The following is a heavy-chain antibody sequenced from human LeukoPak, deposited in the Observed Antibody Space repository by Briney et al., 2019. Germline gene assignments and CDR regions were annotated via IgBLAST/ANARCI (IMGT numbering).Heavy chain of an antibody. CDR2: ISGSGGST. D-gene: IGHD3-22*01. V-gene: IGHV3-23*01. CDR3: AKHTYYDSSGYYFHY. J-gene: IGHJ4*02. Sequence: PGASLRLSCAASGFTFSSYAMSWVRQAPGKGLEWVSAISGSGGSTYYADSVKGRFTISRDNSKNTLYLQMNSLRAEDTAVYYCAKHTYYDSSGYYFHYWGQGTLVTVSS. CDR1: GFTFSSYA.